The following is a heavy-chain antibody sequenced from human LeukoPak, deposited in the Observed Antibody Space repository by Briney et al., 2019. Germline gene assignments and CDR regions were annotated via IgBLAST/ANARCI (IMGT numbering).Heavy chain of an antibody. CDR1: GYTFTSYD. V-gene: IGHV1-8*01. Sequence: GASVKVSCKASGYTFTSYDINWVRQATGQGLEWMGWMNPNSGNTGYAQKFQGRVTMTRNTSISTAYMELSSLRSEDTAVYYCARAQGNDILTGYRHYYYYYGMDVWGQGTTVTVSS. D-gene: IGHD3-9*01. CDR3: ARAQGNDILTGYRHYYYYYGMDV. CDR2: MNPNSGNT. J-gene: IGHJ6*02.